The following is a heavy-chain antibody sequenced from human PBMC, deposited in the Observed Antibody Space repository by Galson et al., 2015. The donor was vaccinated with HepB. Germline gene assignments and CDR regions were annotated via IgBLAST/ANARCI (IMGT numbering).Heavy chain of an antibody. J-gene: IGHJ4*02. D-gene: IGHD3-10*01. CDR2: ISYDGSNK. V-gene: IGHV3-30-3*01. CDR3: ARDGMVRGDTPLGFDY. CDR1: GFTFSSYA. Sequence: SLRLSCAASGFTFSSYAMHWVRQAPGKGLEWVAVISYDGSNKYYADSVKGRFTISRDNSKNTLYLQMNSLRAEDTAVYYCARDGMVRGDTPLGFDYWGQGTLVTVSS.